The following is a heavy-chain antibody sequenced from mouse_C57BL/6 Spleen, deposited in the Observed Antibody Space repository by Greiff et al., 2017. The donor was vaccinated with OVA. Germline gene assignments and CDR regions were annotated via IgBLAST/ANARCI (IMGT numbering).Heavy chain of an antibody. Sequence: EVKVEESGGGLVKPGGSLKLSCAASGFTLSDYGMHWVRQAPEKGLEWVAYISSGSSTIYYADTVKGRFTISRDNAKNTLFLQMTSLRSEDTAMYYCARNYYGSSPHWYFDVWGTGTTVTVSS. V-gene: IGHV5-17*01. J-gene: IGHJ1*03. CDR3: ARNYYGSSPHWYFDV. D-gene: IGHD1-1*01. CDR1: GFTLSDYG. CDR2: ISSGSSTI.